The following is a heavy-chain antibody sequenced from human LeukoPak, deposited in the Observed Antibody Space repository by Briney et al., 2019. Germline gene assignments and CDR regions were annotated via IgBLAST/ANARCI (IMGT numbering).Heavy chain of an antibody. Sequence: GGSLRLSCAASGFTFSSCSMTWVRQAPGKGLEWVSSVSSSSSYIYYADSVKGRFTISRDNAKNSLYLQMNSLRAEDTAVYYCARLRSNYYYYGMDVWGQGTTVTVSS. V-gene: IGHV3-21*01. J-gene: IGHJ6*02. CDR1: GFTFSSCS. D-gene: IGHD4-17*01. CDR2: VSSSSSYI. CDR3: ARLRSNYYYYGMDV.